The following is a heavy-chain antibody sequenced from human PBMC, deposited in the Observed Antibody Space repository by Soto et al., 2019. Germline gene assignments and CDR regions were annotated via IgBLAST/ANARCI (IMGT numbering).Heavy chain of an antibody. Sequence: GGSLRLSCAASGFTFDDYAMHWVRQAPGKGLEWVSGISWNSGSIGYADSVKGRFTISRDNAKNSLYLQMNSLRAEDTALYYCAKENGREAFDYWGQGTLVTVSS. J-gene: IGHJ4*02. V-gene: IGHV3-9*01. D-gene: IGHD1-1*01. CDR2: ISWNSGSI. CDR3: AKENGREAFDY. CDR1: GFTFDDYA.